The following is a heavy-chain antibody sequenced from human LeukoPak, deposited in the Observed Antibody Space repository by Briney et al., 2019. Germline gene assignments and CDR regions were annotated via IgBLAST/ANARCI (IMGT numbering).Heavy chain of an antibody. Sequence: PGGSLRLSCAASGFTFSSYGMHWVRQAPGKGLEWVAVIWYDGSNKYYADSVKGRFTISRDNSKNTLYLQMNSLRAEVTAVYYCAREFYDFWGGYYGSEFDYWGQGTLVTVSS. D-gene: IGHD3-3*01. J-gene: IGHJ4*02. V-gene: IGHV3-33*01. CDR1: GFTFSSYG. CDR3: AREFYDFWGGYYGSEFDY. CDR2: IWYDGSNK.